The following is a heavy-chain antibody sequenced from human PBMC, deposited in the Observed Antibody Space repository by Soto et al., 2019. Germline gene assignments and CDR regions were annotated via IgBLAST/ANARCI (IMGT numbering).Heavy chain of an antibody. V-gene: IGHV3-33*01. J-gene: IGHJ3*02. D-gene: IGHD6-19*01. CDR2: IWYDGSNK. Sequence: QVQLVESGGGVVQPGRSLRLSCAASGFTFSSYGMHWVRQAPGKGLEWVAVIWYDGSNKYYADSVKGRFTISRDNSKNTLYLQMNSLRAEDTAVYYCARDVSSGWDDAFDIWGQGTMVTVSS. CDR1: GFTFSSYG. CDR3: ARDVSSGWDDAFDI.